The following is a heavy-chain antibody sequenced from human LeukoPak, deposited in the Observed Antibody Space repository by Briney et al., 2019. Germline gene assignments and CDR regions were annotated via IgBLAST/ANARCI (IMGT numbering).Heavy chain of an antibody. V-gene: IGHV3-64*01. D-gene: IGHD3-22*01. CDR1: GFTFSYYA. CDR3: ARGDSSGYLYYFDY. J-gene: IGHJ4*02. CDR2: ISTNGGST. Sequence: GGSLRLSCAASGFTFSYYAMHWVRQAPGKGLEYVSAISTNGGSTYYANSVKGRFTISRDNSKNTLYLQMGSLRAEDMAVYYCARGDSSGYLYYFDYWGQGTLVAVSS.